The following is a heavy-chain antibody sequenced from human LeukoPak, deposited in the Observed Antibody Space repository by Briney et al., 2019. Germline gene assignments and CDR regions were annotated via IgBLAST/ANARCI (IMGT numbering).Heavy chain of an antibody. V-gene: IGHV1-46*01. CDR1: GYTFSNYY. D-gene: IGHD6-19*01. CDR3: AREDNSGWFDS. CDR2: INPTAGNT. Sequence: ASVKVSCKASGYTFSNYYLHWVRQAPGQGLEWMGLINPTAGNTYYAQRFQGRVTMTRNTSTSTVYMELSSLRSEDTAVYYCAREDNSGWFDSWGQGALVTVSS. J-gene: IGHJ5*01.